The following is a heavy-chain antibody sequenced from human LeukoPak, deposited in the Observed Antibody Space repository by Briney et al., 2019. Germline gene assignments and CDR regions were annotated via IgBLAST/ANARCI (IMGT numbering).Heavy chain of an antibody. D-gene: IGHD6-19*01. CDR2: IYSSGRT. Sequence: KPSGTLSLTCTVSGDSISSYYWSWIRQPAGKGLEWIGRIYSSGRTNYNPSLKSRVTMSVDTSKNEFSLKLSSVTAADTAVYYCARGGGSSGWYTGLFDYWGQGTLVTVAS. CDR1: GDSISSYY. CDR3: ARGGGSSGWYTGLFDY. J-gene: IGHJ4*02. V-gene: IGHV4-4*07.